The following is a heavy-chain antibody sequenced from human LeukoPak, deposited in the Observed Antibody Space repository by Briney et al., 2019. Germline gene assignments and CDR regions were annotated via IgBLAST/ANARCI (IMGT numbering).Heavy chain of an antibody. D-gene: IGHD6-13*01. CDR3: ARVTGYSSSWFDY. CDR2: IYYSGST. CDR1: GGSFSGYY. J-gene: IGHJ4*02. V-gene: IGHV4-31*11. Sequence: TSEALSLTCAVYGGSFSGYYWSWIRQHPGKGLEWIGYIYYSGSTYYNPSLKSRVTISVDTSKNQFSLKLSSVTAADTAVYYCARVTGYSSSWFDYWGQGTLVTVSS.